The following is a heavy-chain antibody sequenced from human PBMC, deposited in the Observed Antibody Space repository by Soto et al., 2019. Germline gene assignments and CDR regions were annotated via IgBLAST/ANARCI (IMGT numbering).Heavy chain of an antibody. Sequence: QVQLQESGPVLVKPSQTLSLTCTVSGGSISFGTYYWTWIRQHPGKGPEWIGNIYFTGTTNYNPSLKSRLIMSLGTSKNHFSLNLTSVTAADTAVYFCARDDWEIGGMDVWGQGTTVTVSS. CDR1: GGSISFGTYY. CDR2: IYFTGTT. J-gene: IGHJ6*02. D-gene: IGHD1-26*01. CDR3: ARDDWEIGGMDV. V-gene: IGHV4-31*03.